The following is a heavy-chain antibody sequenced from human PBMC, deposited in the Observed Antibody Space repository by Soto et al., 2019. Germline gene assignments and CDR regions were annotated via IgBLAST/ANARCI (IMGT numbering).Heavy chain of an antibody. CDR1: GGSFSGYF. V-gene: IGHV4-34*01. CDR2: INYSGST. Sequence: SETLSLTCVVSGGSFSGYFWTWIRQPPGKGLEWIGTINYSGSTNYNPSLKNRVTISVDTSKNQFSLKLSSVTAADTAVYYCARAISSSPSPGLNWFDPWGQGTLVTVSS. CDR3: ARAISSSPSPGLNWFDP. J-gene: IGHJ5*02. D-gene: IGHD6-6*01.